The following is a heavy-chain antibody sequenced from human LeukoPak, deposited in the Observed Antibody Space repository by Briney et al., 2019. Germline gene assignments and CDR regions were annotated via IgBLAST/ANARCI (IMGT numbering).Heavy chain of an antibody. J-gene: IGHJ5*02. D-gene: IGHD1-26*01. Sequence: GGSLRLSCTVSGFTVSTNSMSWVRQAPGKGLECVSFIYSDNTHYSDSVKGRFTISRDNSKNTLYLQMNSLRAEDTAVYYCARPSALGAPGWFDPWGQGTLVTVSS. CDR3: ARPSALGAPGWFDP. CDR1: GFTVSTNS. CDR2: IYSDNT. V-gene: IGHV3-53*01.